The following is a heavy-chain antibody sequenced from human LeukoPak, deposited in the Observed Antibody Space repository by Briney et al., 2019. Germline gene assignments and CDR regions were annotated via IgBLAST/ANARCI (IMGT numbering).Heavy chain of an antibody. V-gene: IGHV3-21*01. Sequence: GGSLRLSCAPSGVTFSSYSMNWVCQAPGEGLEWVSSISSSSSYISYADSVKGGFTTSRDNAKNSLYLQMKSLRAEDTAVYYCARIGILTGYNDYWGQGTLVTASS. J-gene: IGHJ4*02. CDR1: GVTFSSYS. CDR2: ISSSSSYI. CDR3: ARIGILTGYNDY. D-gene: IGHD3-9*01.